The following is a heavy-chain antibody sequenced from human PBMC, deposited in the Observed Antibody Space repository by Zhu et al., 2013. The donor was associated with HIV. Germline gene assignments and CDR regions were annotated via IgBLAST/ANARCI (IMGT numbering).Heavy chain of an antibody. D-gene: IGHD2-21*02. CDR2: INPNSGGT. Sequence: QVQLVQSGAEVKKPGASVKVSCKASGYIFTGYYMHWVRQAPGQGLVWMGWINPNSGGTNYAQKFQGRVTMTRDTSISTAYMELSRLRSDDTAVYYCARGGLFVAYCGGDCPFDYWGQGTLVTVSS. CDR3: ARGGLFVAYCGGDCPFDY. CDR1: GYIFTGYY. J-gene: IGHJ4*02. V-gene: IGHV1-2*02.